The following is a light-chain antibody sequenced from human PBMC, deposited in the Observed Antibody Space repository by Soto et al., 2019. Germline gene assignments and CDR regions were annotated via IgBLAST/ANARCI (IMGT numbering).Light chain of an antibody. CDR3: QKYSSVPV. V-gene: IGKV1-27*01. Sequence: DIQMTQSPTSLSASVGDRVTITCRASQDIRNFVAWYQQKPWKAPKLLIYASSTLQSGVPSRFSGSGSGPDFCLTINSLQPEDVATYSCQKYSSVPVFGPGTKVEIK. J-gene: IGKJ3*01. CDR1: QDIRNF. CDR2: ASS.